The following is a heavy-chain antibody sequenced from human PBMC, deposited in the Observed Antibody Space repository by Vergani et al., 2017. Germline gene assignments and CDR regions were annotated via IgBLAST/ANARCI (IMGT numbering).Heavy chain of an antibody. CDR2: IIPILGIA. V-gene: IGHV1-69*04. CDR1: GGTFSSYA. J-gene: IGHJ6*02. Sequence: QVQLVQSGAEVKKPGSPVKVSCKASGGTFSSYAISWVRQAPGQGLEWMGRIIPILGIANYAQKFQGRVTITADKSTSTAYMELSSLRSEDTAVYYCARDLQEWWMTTASLDGMDVWGQGTTVTVSS. CDR3: ARDLQEWWMTTASLDGMDV. D-gene: IGHD4-17*01.